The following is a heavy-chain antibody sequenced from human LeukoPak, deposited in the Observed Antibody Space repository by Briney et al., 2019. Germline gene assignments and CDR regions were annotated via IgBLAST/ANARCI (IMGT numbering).Heavy chain of an antibody. J-gene: IGHJ4*02. Sequence: SQTLSLTCAISGDSFSSNSAAWNWIRQSPSRGLEWLGRTYYKSKWYNDYAVSVKSRIIISPDTSKNQFSLQLNSVTPEDTAVYYCARGVGGATHFDYWGQGTLVTVSS. CDR1: GDSFSSNSAA. CDR3: ARGVGGATHFDY. CDR2: TYYKSKWYN. V-gene: IGHV6-1*01. D-gene: IGHD1-26*01.